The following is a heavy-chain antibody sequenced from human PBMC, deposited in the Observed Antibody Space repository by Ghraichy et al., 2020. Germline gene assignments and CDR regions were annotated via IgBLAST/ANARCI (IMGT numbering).Heavy chain of an antibody. J-gene: IGHJ4*02. V-gene: IGHV4-4*02. CDR1: GDSIISNNW. CDR3: AREIDQLRYFDS. D-gene: IGHD2-2*01. Sequence: SETLSLTCAVSGDSIISNNWWSWVRQPLGKGLEWIGEIFHSGSTNYNPSLKSRITISLDKSKNQFSLKMTSVTAADTAVYYCAREIDQLRYFDSWGQGTLVTVSS. CDR2: IFHSGST.